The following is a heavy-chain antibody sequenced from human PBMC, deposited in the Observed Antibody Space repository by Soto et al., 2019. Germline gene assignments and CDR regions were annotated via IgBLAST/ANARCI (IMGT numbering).Heavy chain of an antibody. CDR3: AKGGEWELRYYYYGMDV. D-gene: IGHD1-26*01. Sequence: GGSLRLSCAASGFTFDDYTMHWVRQAPGKGLEWVSLISWDGGSTYYADSVKGRFTISRDNSKNSLYLQMNSLRTEDTALYYCAKGGEWELRYYYYGMDVWGQGTTVTVSS. CDR2: ISWDGGST. J-gene: IGHJ6*02. CDR1: GFTFDDYT. V-gene: IGHV3-43*01.